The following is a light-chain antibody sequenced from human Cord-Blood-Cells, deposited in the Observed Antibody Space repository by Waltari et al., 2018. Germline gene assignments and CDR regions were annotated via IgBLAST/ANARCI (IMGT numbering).Light chain of an antibody. CDR2: AAS. V-gene: IGKV1-8*01. CDR3: QQYYSYPLVT. CDR1: QGISSY. J-gene: IGKJ5*01. Sequence: AIRITQSPSSLSASTGDRVTITCRASQGISSYLAWYQQKPGKAPKLLNYAASTLQSGVPSRFSGSGSGTDFTLTISCLQSEDFATYYCQQYYSYPLVTFGQGTRLEIK.